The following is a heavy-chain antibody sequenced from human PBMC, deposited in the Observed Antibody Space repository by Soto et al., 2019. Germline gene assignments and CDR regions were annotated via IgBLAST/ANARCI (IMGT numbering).Heavy chain of an antibody. CDR1: GYTFFTYG. D-gene: IGHD6-6*01. CDR3: ARKSSSSSWFDP. V-gene: IGHV1-18*01. CDR2: ISTYDGTT. J-gene: IGHJ5*02. Sequence: QVQLVQSGAEVKKPGASVKVSCKASGYTFFTYGITWVRQAPGQGPESMGWISTYDGTTDYAQKLQGRVTMTTDTSTRTAYMELRSLRSDDTAVYYGARKSSSSSWFDPWGQGTLVTVSS.